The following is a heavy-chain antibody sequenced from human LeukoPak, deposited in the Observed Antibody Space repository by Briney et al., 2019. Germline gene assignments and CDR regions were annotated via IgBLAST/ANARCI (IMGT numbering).Heavy chain of an antibody. CDR1: GFTFNSNW. Sequence: GVSVRLSCAASGFTFNSNWMHCLPHAPGKGRVGVIRTKSGEKNKRYKLSVRGRFTIHRDNPKNTVYPKKQSARAEDVAVCFCALFSWPYYWGQGTLVTVSS. CDR3: ALFSWPYY. J-gene: IGHJ4*02. V-gene: IGHV3-74*01. CDR2: TKSGEKNK.